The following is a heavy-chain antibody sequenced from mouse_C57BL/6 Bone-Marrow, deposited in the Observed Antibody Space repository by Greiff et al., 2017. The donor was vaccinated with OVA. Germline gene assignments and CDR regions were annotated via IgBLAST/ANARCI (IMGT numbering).Heavy chain of an antibody. CDR2: IYPSDSET. CDR1: GYTFTSYW. D-gene: IGHD2-3*01. V-gene: IGHV1-61*01. Sequence: QVQLKQSGAELVRPGSSVKLSCKASGYTFTSYWMDWVKQRPGQGLEWIGNIYPSDSETHYNQKFKDKATLTVDKSSSTAYMQLSSLTSEDSAVYYCAREGGYYPFDYWGQGTTLTVSS. J-gene: IGHJ2*01. CDR3: AREGGYYPFDY.